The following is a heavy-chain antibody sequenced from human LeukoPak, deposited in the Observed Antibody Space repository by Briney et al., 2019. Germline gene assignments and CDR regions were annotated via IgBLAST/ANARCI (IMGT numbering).Heavy chain of an antibody. V-gene: IGHV1-2*02. CDR1: AYTFTGYY. CDR2: INLKSGGT. Sequence: GASVKVSCKASAYTFTGYYMHWVRQAPGQGLEWMGWINLKSGGTNYAQKFQGRVTMTRDTSISTAYMELSRLRSDDTAVYYCARDGLDAFDIWGQGTMVTVSS. D-gene: IGHD3-22*01. J-gene: IGHJ3*02. CDR3: ARDGLDAFDI.